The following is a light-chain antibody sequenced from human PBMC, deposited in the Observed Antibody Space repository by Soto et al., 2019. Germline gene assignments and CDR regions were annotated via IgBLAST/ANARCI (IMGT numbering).Light chain of an antibody. CDR3: QSYESSLSGWV. CDR2: TNN. V-gene: IGLV2-11*01. J-gene: IGLJ3*02. Sequence: QSALTQPRSVSGSPGQSVTISCTGTSSGVGGYKYVSWYQQLPGTAPKLLIYTNNNRPSGVPDRFSASKSVASASLAITGLQAEDEADYYCQSYESSLSGWVFGGGTQLTVL. CDR1: SSGVGGYKY.